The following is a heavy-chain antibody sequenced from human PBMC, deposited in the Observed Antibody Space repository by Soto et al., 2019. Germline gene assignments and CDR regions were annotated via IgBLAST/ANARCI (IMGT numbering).Heavy chain of an antibody. V-gene: IGHV4-39*01. D-gene: IGHD3-10*01. Sequence: SETLSLTCTVSGGSISSSSYYWGWIRQPPGKGLEWIGSIYYSGSTYYNPSLKSRVTISVDTSKNQFSLKLSSVTAADTAVYYCALRFGERTRRDNYYYYYMDVWGKGTTVTVSS. CDR2: IYYSGST. CDR3: ALRFGERTRRDNYYYYYMDV. J-gene: IGHJ6*03. CDR1: GGSISSSSYY.